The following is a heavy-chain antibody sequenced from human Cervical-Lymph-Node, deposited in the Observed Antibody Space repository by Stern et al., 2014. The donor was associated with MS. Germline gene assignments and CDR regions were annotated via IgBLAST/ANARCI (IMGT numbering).Heavy chain of an antibody. V-gene: IGHV3-66*01. D-gene: IGHD5-24*01. Sequence: EVQLVESGGTLVQPGGSLRLSCAASGSTVNSNYMPWVRQAQGKGLEWVSIFYSGISTYYAESVKGRFIFSIDNSKNTLFLHMNNLRVEDTAMYYCTREMAARRLDPWGQGTLVIVSA. CDR3: TREMAARRLDP. J-gene: IGHJ5*02. CDR2: FYSGIST. CDR1: GSTVNSNY.